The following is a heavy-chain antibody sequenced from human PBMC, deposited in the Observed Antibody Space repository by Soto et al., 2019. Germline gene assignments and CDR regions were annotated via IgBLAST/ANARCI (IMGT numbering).Heavy chain of an antibody. CDR2: ISPYSGNA. Sequence: QVQLVQSGDEVRKPGSSVKVSCKASGYIFVNYGIAWVRQAPGQGLEWMGWISPYSGNAHYASKVQGRLTMTTDTSTSTAYMGLGSLESYDTAGYYCAMVDNFVTPTPQYVWGQGTTVTVSS. CDR1: GYIFVNYG. J-gene: IGHJ6*02. D-gene: IGHD3-16*02. V-gene: IGHV1-18*01. CDR3: AMVDNFVTPTPQYV.